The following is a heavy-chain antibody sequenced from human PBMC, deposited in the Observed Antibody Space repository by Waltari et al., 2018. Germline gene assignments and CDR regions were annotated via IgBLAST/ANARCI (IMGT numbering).Heavy chain of an antibody. Sequence: QVQLVQSGAEVKKPGSSVKVSCKASGGTFSSYAISWVRQAPGPGLEWMGGIIPIFGTANYAQKFQGRVTITADESTSTAYMELSSLRSEDTAVYYCAREEVNCSSTSCYVNWFDPWGQGTLVTVSS. CDR3: AREEVNCSSTSCYVNWFDP. CDR1: GGTFSSYA. CDR2: IIPIFGTA. D-gene: IGHD2-2*01. J-gene: IGHJ5*02. V-gene: IGHV1-69*01.